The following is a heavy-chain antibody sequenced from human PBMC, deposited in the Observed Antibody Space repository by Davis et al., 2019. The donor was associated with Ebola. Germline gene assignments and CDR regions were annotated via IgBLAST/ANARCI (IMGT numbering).Heavy chain of an antibody. CDR2: ITSGGIYI. CDR3: ARDGPERALEV. Sequence: GESLKISCAASGFTFSRYTMNWVRQAPGKGLEWFSSITSGGIYIYYGDSVKGRFTISRDNSKNTLYLQMNSLRAEDTAVYYCARDGPERALEVWGKGTTVTVSS. D-gene: IGHD1-1*01. J-gene: IGHJ6*04. CDR1: GFTFSRYT. V-gene: IGHV3-21*04.